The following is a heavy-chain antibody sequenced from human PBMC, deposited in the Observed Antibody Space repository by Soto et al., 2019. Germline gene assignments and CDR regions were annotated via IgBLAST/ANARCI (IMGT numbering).Heavy chain of an antibody. CDR2: INPSGGST. D-gene: IGHD3-3*01. CDR3: ARDSTPYYDFWSGSPGYAFDP. Sequence: GASVKVSCKASGYTFTSYYMHWVRQAPGQGLEWMGIINPSGGSTSYAQKFQGRVTMTRGTSTSTVYMELSSLRSEDTAVYYCARDSTPYYDFWSGSPGYAFDPWGQGTLVTVSS. V-gene: IGHV1-46*01. J-gene: IGHJ5*02. CDR1: GYTFTSYY.